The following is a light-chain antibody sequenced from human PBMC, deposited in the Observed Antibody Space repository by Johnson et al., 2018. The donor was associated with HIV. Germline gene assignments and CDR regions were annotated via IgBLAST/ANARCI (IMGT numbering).Light chain of an antibody. CDR1: SSKIGNKY. J-gene: IGLJ1*01. CDR3: ATWDSSLSVYV. CDR2: DNS. Sequence: QSVLTQPPSVSAAPGQKVTISCSGSSSKIGNKYVSWYQQLPGTAPKVLIYDNSKRPSGIPYRFSGSKSGTSATLVITGLQTGDEADYHCATWDSSLSVYVFGTGTKVTGL. V-gene: IGLV1-51*01.